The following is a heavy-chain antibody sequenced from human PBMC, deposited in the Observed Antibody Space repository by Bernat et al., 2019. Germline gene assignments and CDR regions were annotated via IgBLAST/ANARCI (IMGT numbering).Heavy chain of an antibody. Sequence: QVQLQESGPGLVKPSQTLSLTCTVSGGSISSSSYYWGWIRQPPGKGLEWIGSIYYSGSTYYNPSLKSRVTISVDTSKNQFSLKLSSVTAADTAVYYCARHPSITMINYYGMDVWGQGTTVTVSS. CDR3: ARHPSITMINYYGMDV. J-gene: IGHJ6*02. CDR2: IYYSGST. D-gene: IGHD3-22*01. V-gene: IGHV4-39*01. CDR1: GGSISSSSYY.